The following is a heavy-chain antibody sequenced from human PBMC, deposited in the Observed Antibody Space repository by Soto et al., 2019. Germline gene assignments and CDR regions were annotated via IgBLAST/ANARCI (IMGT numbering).Heavy chain of an antibody. CDR2: IGGGDGST. J-gene: IGHJ3*02. Sequence: EVQLLESGGGLVQPGGSLRLSCAASGFTFINYAMSWVRQAPGKGLEWVSTIGGGDGSTYYAVSVKGRFTISRDNSNRSLYLQMNSLRVGDTAIYYCAKGILVKPPGTRTCDIWGQGTMVIVSS. CDR3: AKGILVKPPGTRTCDI. V-gene: IGHV3-23*01. D-gene: IGHD2-8*01. CDR1: GFTFINYA.